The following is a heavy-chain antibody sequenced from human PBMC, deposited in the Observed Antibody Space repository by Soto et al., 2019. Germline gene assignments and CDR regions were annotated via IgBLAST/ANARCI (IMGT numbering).Heavy chain of an antibody. V-gene: IGHV2-26*04. CDR3: ASTYSTSWYWFDP. Sequence: QVTVKESGPVLVKPTETLTLTCTVSGLSLSNAGLGVSWIRQPPGKALEWLAHIFSNDEKSYSTSLKSRLTISKDTSKSQVVLTMTNMDPVDTATYYCASTYSTSWYWFDPWGHGTLVTVSS. CDR2: IFSNDEK. D-gene: IGHD6-13*01. J-gene: IGHJ5*02. CDR1: GLSLSNAGLG.